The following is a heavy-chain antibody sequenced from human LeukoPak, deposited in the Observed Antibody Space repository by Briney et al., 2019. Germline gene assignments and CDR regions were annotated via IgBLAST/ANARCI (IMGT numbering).Heavy chain of an antibody. D-gene: IGHD3-22*01. V-gene: IGHV3-23*01. Sequence: GGSLRLSCAASGFTFSTYAMSWVRQAPGKGLEWVSSISDSGGSADYADSVEGRFTISRDNSKNTLYLQMSGLRAEDTAVYYCARDTFYSDGSDYYSWFDPWGQGNLVTVSS. J-gene: IGHJ5*02. CDR3: ARDTFYSDGSDYYSWFDP. CDR2: ISDSGGSA. CDR1: GFTFSTYA.